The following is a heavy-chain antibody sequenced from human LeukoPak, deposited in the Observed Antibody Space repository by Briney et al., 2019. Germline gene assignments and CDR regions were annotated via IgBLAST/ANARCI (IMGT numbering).Heavy chain of an antibody. V-gene: IGHV3-7*01. CDR1: GFNFSSNW. CDR3: ATRRCSIAACRASSYRCFDF. D-gene: IGHD2-2*01. Sequence: GGSLRLSCTASGFNFSSNWMTWVRQAPGKGLEWVANINEDGGGKYYVESVKGRFTISRDNARNSVHLELSNLRAKDTAVYYCATRRCSIAACRASSYRCFDFWGKGTTVIVSS. CDR2: INEDGGGK. J-gene: IGHJ6*04.